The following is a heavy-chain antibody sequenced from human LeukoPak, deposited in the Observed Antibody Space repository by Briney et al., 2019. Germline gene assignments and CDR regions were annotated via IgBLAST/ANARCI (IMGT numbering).Heavy chain of an antibody. CDR3: ARGYGDFRVEGRYFHS. CDR1: DGSITNYD. Sequence: SETLSLTCTVSDGSITNYDWSWVRQPPGKGLEFVGHVHYSGTANYNPSLRSRVTISIDTSKKHFFLKLKSATAADTAVYYCARGYGDFRVEGRYFHSWGQGTLVTVSS. CDR2: VHYSGTA. V-gene: IGHV4-59*01. D-gene: IGHD4-17*01. J-gene: IGHJ4*02.